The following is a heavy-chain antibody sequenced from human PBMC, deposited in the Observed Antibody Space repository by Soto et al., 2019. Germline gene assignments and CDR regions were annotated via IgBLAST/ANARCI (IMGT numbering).Heavy chain of an antibody. CDR3: ARGHSSSWYSFDY. D-gene: IGHD6-13*01. CDR1: GFTFSNYA. Sequence: EAQLVESGEGLVQPGGSLRLSCAASGFTFSNYAMHWVRQAPGKGLEFVSAISSNGGSTYYADSVKGRFTISRDNSKNTLFLQMGSLRAEDMAVYYCARGHSSSWYSFDYWGQGTLVTVSS. V-gene: IGHV3-64*02. J-gene: IGHJ4*02. CDR2: ISSNGGST.